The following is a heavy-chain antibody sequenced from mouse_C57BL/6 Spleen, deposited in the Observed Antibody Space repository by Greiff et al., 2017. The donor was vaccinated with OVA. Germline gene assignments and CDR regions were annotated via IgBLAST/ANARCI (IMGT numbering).Heavy chain of an antibody. J-gene: IGHJ3*01. V-gene: IGHV1-42*01. CDR2: INPSTGGT. CDR1: GYSFTGYY. D-gene: IGHD4-1*01. Sequence: VQLQQSGPELVKPGASVKISCKASGYSFTGYYMNWVKQSPEKSLEWIGEINPSTGGTTYNQKFKAKATLTVDKSSSTAYMQLKSLTSEDSAVYYCATKTGTGFAYWGQGTLVTVSA. CDR3: ATKTGTGFAY.